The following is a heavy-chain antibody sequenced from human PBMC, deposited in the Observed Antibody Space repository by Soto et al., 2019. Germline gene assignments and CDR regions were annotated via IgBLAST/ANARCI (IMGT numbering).Heavy chain of an antibody. CDR1: GFIVSNTY. D-gene: IGHD2-15*01. CDR3: AREPRYCRGGSCSITGDAYDI. CDR2: ISNRGDT. V-gene: IGHV3-66*01. J-gene: IGHJ3*02. Sequence: GGSLRRSCTASGFIVSNTYVNWVRQAPGKGLEWVSVISNRGDTHYADSVRGRFSLSRDISDNTLHLQMNNLRVEDTAVYYCAREPRYCRGGSCSITGDAYDIWGQGTMVTVSS.